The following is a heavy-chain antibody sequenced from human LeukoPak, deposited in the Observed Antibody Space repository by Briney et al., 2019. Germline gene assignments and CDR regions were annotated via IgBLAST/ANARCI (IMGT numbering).Heavy chain of an antibody. CDR1: GGSSSGYY. CDR2: INHSGST. D-gene: IGHD6-13*01. Sequence: SETLSLTCAVYGGSSSGYYWSWIRQPPGKGLEWIGEINHSGSTNYNPSLKSRVTISVDTSKNQFSLKLSAVTAADTAVYYCARGRVAAAGKAPTFDYWGQGTLVTVSS. CDR3: ARGRVAAAGKAPTFDY. V-gene: IGHV4-34*01. J-gene: IGHJ4*02.